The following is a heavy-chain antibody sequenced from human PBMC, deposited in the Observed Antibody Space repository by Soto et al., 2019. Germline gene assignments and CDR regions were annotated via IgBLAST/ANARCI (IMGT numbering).Heavy chain of an antibody. V-gene: IGHV2-5*02. J-gene: IGHJ4*02. D-gene: IGHD2-8*01. CDR2: IYWDDDK. CDR3: AHIMVLDLAFDY. Sequence: QITLKESGPTLVKPTQTLTLTCTFSGFSLITNGVGVGWIRQPPGKALEWLGHIYWDDDKRYNPSLKSRLTITKDTSKKQVVLTMTNMDPVDTATYYCAHIMVLDLAFDYWGQGTLVTVSS. CDR1: GFSLITNGVG.